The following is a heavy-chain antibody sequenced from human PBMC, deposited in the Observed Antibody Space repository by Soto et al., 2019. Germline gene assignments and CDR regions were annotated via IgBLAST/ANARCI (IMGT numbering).Heavy chain of an antibody. D-gene: IGHD6-19*01. CDR1: GFTFSSYA. V-gene: IGHV3-23*01. Sequence: PGGSLRLSCAASGFTFSSYAMSWVRQAPGKGLEWVSAISGSGGSTYYADSVKGRFTISRDNSKNTLYLQMNSLRAEDTAVYYCAKAKGIAVAGSHPTDYWGQGTLVTVSS. J-gene: IGHJ4*02. CDR3: AKAKGIAVAGSHPTDY. CDR2: ISGSGGST.